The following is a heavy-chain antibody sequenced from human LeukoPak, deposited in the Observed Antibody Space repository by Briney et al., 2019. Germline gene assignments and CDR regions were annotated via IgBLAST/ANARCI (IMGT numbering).Heavy chain of an antibody. D-gene: IGHD5-24*01. Sequence: ASVKVSCKASGYTFTSYAMHWVPHAPGQGLEWMGWITPSGGTNYPQKFQGRVAITRDTSITTAYMDLSRLTSDDTAVYYCARDRYGDGFAHFDYWGQGALVTVSS. V-gene: IGHV1-2*02. J-gene: IGHJ4*02. CDR3: ARDRYGDGFAHFDY. CDR2: ITPSGGT. CDR1: GYTFTSYA.